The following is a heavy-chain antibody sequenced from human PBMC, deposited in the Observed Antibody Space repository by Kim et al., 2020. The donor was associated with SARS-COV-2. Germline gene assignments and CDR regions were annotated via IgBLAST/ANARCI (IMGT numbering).Heavy chain of an antibody. D-gene: IGHD5-18*01. Sequence: GGSLRLSCAASGFTFSSYGMHWVRQAPGKGLEWVAVISYDGSNKYYADSVKGRFTISRDNSKNTLYLQMNSLRAEETAVYYCAKDAVDTAMDVGPYYYGMDVWGQGTTVTVSS. V-gene: IGHV3-30*18. J-gene: IGHJ6*02. CDR1: GFTFSSYG. CDR3: AKDAVDTAMDVGPYYYGMDV. CDR2: ISYDGSNK.